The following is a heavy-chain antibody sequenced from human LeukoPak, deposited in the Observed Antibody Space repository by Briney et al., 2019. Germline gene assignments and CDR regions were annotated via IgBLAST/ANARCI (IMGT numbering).Heavy chain of an antibody. CDR1: GFTFSSYS. V-gene: IGHV3-21*01. J-gene: IGHJ3*02. Sequence: GGSLRLSCAASGFTFSSYSMNWVRQAPGKGLEWVSSISSSSSYIYYADSVKGRFTISRDNAKNSLYLQMNSLRAEDTAVYYCARAQSSSWSQGAFDIWGQGTMVTVSS. CDR3: ARAQSSSWSQGAFDI. CDR2: ISSSSSYI. D-gene: IGHD6-13*01.